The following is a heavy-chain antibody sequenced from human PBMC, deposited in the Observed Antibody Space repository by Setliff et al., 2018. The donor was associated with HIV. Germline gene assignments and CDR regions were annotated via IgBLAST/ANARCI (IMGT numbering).Heavy chain of an antibody. CDR2: ISPDDSDT. CDR3: VRREYGGNLPFDL. CDR1: GYVFTNYW. D-gene: IGHD2-21*02. Sequence: GESLNISCKSSGYVFTNYWIGWVRQMPGKGLEWMGIISPDDSDTRYSPSFQGQVTISVDKSTSTAYLQWSSLKASDTAMYYCVRREYGGNLPFDLWGRGTLVTVSS. V-gene: IGHV5-51*01. J-gene: IGHJ2*01.